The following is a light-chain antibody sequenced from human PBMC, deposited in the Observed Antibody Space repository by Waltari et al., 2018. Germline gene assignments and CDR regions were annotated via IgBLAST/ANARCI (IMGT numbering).Light chain of an antibody. V-gene: IGLV3-21*02. CDR3: QVWDSSSDLLV. J-gene: IGLJ2*01. Sequence: SYVLTQPPSVSVAPGQTARITCGGNNIGSKSVNWYQQKPGRAPVLVVYDDSDRPSGIPERFSGSNSGNTATLTINRVEGGDEADYYCQVWDSSSDLLVIGGGTKLTVL. CDR1: NIGSKS. CDR2: DDS.